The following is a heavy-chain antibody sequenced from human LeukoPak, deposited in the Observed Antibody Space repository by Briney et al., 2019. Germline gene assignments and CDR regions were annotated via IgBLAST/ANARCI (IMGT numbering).Heavy chain of an antibody. V-gene: IGHV3-53*01. Sequence: PGGSLRLSCAASGFTVSSNYMSWVRQAPGKGLEWVSVIYSGGSTYYADSVKGRFTISRDKSKNTLYLQMNSLRAEDTAVYYCARGMQWLVLGDWGQGTLVTVSS. D-gene: IGHD6-19*01. CDR3: ARGMQWLVLGD. J-gene: IGHJ4*02. CDR1: GFTVSSNY. CDR2: IYSGGST.